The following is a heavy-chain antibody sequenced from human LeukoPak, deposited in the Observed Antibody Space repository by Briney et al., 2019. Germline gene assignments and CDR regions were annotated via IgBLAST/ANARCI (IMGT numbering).Heavy chain of an antibody. CDR3: ARAGIVGSDY. CDR1: GGSFSGYY. D-gene: IGHD1-26*01. V-gene: IGHV4-34*01. CDR2: INHSGST. Sequence: PSETLSLTCAVYGGSFSGYYWSWIRQPPGKGLEWIGEINHSGSTNYNPSLKSRVTISVDTSKNQFSLKLSSVTAADTAVYYCARAGIVGSDYWGQGTLVTVSS. J-gene: IGHJ4*02.